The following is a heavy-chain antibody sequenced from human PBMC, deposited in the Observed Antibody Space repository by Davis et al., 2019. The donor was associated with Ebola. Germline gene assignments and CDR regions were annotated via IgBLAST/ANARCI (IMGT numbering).Heavy chain of an antibody. J-gene: IGHJ4*02. V-gene: IGHV3-30*02. Sequence: GESLKISCAASGFTFSLYGMRWVRQAPGKGLEWVAFIRYDDSDKYYANSLKGRFTISRDISKNTFYLQMNSLRTEDTALYFCAKPLYSNYEGIYDWGQGTLVTVSS. CDR1: GFTFSLYG. D-gene: IGHD4-11*01. CDR3: AKPLYSNYEGIYD. CDR2: IRYDDSDK.